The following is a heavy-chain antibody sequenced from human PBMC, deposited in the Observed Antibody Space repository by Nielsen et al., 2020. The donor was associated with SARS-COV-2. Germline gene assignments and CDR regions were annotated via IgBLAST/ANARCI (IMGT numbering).Heavy chain of an antibody. J-gene: IGHJ3*02. D-gene: IGHD3-22*01. CDR2: MNPNSGNT. CDR1: GYTFTSYD. CDR3: ATRSFGIVVLDAFDI. V-gene: IGHV1-8*01. Sequence: ASVKVSCKASGYTFTSYDINWVRQATGQGLEWMGWMNPNSGNTGYAQKFQGRVTMTRNTSISTAYMELSSLRSEDTAVYYCATRSFGIVVLDAFDIWGQGTMVTVSS.